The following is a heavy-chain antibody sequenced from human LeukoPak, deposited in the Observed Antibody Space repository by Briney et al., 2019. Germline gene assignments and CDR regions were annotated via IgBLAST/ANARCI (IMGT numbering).Heavy chain of an antibody. CDR2: ISGSGGST. Sequence: GESLKISCAASGFTFSSYAMSWVRQAPGKGLEWVSAISGSGGSTFYADSVKGRFTISRDNSKNTLYLQMNSLRAEDTAVYYCAKDRRDGYTADAFDIWGQGTMVTVSS. V-gene: IGHV3-23*01. J-gene: IGHJ3*02. CDR3: AKDRRDGYTADAFDI. D-gene: IGHD5-24*01. CDR1: GFTFSSYA.